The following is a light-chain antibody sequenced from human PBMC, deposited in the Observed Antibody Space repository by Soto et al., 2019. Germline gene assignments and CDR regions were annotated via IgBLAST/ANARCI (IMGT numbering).Light chain of an antibody. V-gene: IGLV1-44*01. CDR1: SSNIGRNI. J-gene: IGLJ1*01. CDR3: AAWDDTLDGYV. CDR2: SNH. Sequence: QSVLTQSPATSGTPGQRVTISCSGSSSNIGRNIVNWYQQLPGTAPKLLIYSNHQRPLAVPDRFSASKSGTSASLGISGLQSEDEAHYYCAAWDDTLDGYVFGTGTKVTVL.